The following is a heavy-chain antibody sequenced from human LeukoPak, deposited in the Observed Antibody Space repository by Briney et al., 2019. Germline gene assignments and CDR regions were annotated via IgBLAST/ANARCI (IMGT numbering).Heavy chain of an antibody. V-gene: IGHV1-3*01. D-gene: IGHD3-10*01. J-gene: IGHJ5*02. Sequence: GASVKVSCKASGYTFTSYAMHWVRQAPGQRLEWMGWINAGNGNTKYSQKFQGRVTITRDTSANTAYMELSSLRSEDTAVYYCARDIYGSGSPYNWFDPWGQGTLVTVSS. CDR2: INAGNGNT. CDR1: GYTFTSYA. CDR3: ARDIYGSGSPYNWFDP.